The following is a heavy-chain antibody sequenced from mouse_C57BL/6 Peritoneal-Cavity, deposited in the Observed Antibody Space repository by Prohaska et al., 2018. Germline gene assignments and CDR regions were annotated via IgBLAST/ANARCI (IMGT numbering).Heavy chain of an antibody. CDR1: GFNIKDYY. V-gene: IGHV14-2*01. J-gene: IGHJ3*02. CDR3: ARRLRRAWFGY. Sequence: EFQLQQSGAELVKPGASVNLSCTSSGFNIKDYYMHWVKQRTEQGLEWIGRIYPEDGETKYDPNLQGNDSITEDTSSNTSYLQISSMTSEYTGANYCARRLRRAWFGYWGQGTLGT. CDR2: IYPEDGET. D-gene: IGHD3-3*01.